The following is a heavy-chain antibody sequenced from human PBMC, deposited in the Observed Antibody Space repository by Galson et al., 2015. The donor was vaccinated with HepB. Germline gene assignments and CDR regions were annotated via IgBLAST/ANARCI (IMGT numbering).Heavy chain of an antibody. CDR1: GFTFSSHE. J-gene: IGHJ6*02. CDR2: ISSSGRNI. CDR3: ARGGEWKGAYYYYGMDV. V-gene: IGHV3-48*03. Sequence: SLRLSCAAAGFTFSSHEFNWVRQAPGKGLEWVSYISSSGRNIYHSDSAKGRFTISRDNAKNSLYLQMNSLRAEDTGVYYCARGGEWKGAYYYYGMDVWGQGTTVTVSS. D-gene: IGHD3-10*01.